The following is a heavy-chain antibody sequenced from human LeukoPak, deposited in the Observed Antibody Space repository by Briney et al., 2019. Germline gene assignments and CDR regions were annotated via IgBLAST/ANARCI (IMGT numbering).Heavy chain of an antibody. J-gene: IGHJ4*02. CDR1: GGTFSSYA. CDR3: AREGIDGSGSSFDY. D-gene: IGHD3-10*01. V-gene: IGHV1-69*13. Sequence: ASVKVSCKASGGTFSSYAISWVRQAPGQGLEWMGGIIPIFGTANYAQKFQGRVTITADEPTSTAYMELSSLRSEDTAVYYCAREGIDGSGSSFDYGGQGTLVTVSS. CDR2: IIPIFGTA.